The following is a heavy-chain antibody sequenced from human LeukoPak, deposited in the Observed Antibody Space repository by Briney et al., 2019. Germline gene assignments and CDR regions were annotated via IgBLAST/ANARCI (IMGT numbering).Heavy chain of an antibody. Sequence: GGSLRLSCAASGFTFSSYAMSWVRQAPGKGLEWVSAISGSGGSTYYADSVKGRFTISRGNSKNTLYLQMNSLRAEDTAVYYCAKDSTYYYDSSGYYHNWFDPWGQGTLVTVSS. D-gene: IGHD3-22*01. V-gene: IGHV3-23*01. CDR3: AKDSTYYYDSSGYYHNWFDP. J-gene: IGHJ5*02. CDR2: ISGSGGST. CDR1: GFTFSSYA.